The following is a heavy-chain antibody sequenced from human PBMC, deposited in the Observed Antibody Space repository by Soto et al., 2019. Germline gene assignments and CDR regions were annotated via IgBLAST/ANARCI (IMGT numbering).Heavy chain of an antibody. CDR1: GFTFGSYS. CDR2: ISSSSSYI. Sequence: PRGSLRLSCAASGFTFGSYSMNWVRQAPGKGLEWVSSISSSSSYIYYADSVKGRFTISRDNAKNSLYLQMNSLRAEDTAVYYCASPSHGSGNNGLDYWGQGTLVTV. CDR3: ASPSHGSGNNGLDY. D-gene: IGHD3-10*01. J-gene: IGHJ4*02. V-gene: IGHV3-21*01.